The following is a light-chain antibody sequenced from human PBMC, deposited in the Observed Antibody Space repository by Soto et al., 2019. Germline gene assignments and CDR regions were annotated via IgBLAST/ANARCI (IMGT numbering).Light chain of an antibody. V-gene: IGKV1-5*03. J-gene: IGKJ4*01. Sequence: DIQMTQSPSTLSAAVGDRVTITCRSSQSISTWLAWYQQKPGKAPKLLIYKASGLESGVPSRFSGSGSGTDFTLTISSLQPDDFATHYCQQYNSYSPLTFGGGTKVDNK. CDR2: KAS. CDR3: QQYNSYSPLT. CDR1: QSISTW.